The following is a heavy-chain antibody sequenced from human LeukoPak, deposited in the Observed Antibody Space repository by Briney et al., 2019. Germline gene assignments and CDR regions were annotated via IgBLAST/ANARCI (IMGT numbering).Heavy chain of an antibody. D-gene: IGHD3-9*01. Sequence: GGSLRLSCAASGFTFSNFWMYWIRQFPGKGLVSVSRINSDASSTRYADSVKGRFTISRDNAKNMLYLQMNSLRVDDTAFYQGEDGIRDFAGPDYWGQGTLVTVSS. CDR1: GFTFSNFW. CDR3: EDGIRDFAGPDY. J-gene: IGHJ4*02. V-gene: IGHV3-74*01. CDR2: INSDASST.